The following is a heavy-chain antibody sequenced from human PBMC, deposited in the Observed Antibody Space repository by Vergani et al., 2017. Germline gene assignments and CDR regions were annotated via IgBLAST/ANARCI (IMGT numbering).Heavy chain of an antibody. CDR3: ARTGRHTRKDYYGMDV. CDR2: IYYSGST. V-gene: IGHV4-31*03. D-gene: IGHD3-10*01. Sequence: QVQLQESGPGLVKPSQTLSLICTVSGGSISSGGYYWSWIRQHPGKGLEWIGYIYYSGSTYYNPSLKSRVTISVDTSKNQFSLKLSSVTAADTAVYYCARTGRHTRKDYYGMDVWGQGTTVTVSS. CDR1: GGSISSGGYY. J-gene: IGHJ6*02.